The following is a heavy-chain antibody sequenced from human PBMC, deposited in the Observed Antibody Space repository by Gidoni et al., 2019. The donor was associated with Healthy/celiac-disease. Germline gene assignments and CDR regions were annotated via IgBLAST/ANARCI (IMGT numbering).Heavy chain of an antibody. D-gene: IGHD5-12*01. CDR1: GGSISSSSYY. J-gene: IGHJ2*01. V-gene: IGHV4-39*01. CDR3: ATGGYSGYDWGWYFDL. CDR2: IYYSGGT. Sequence: QLQLQESGPGLVKPSETLSLTCPVSGGSISSSSYYWGWTRQPPGKGLEWIGSIYYSGGTYYTPSLKSRVTISVDTSKNQFSLKLSSVTAADTAVYYCATGGYSGYDWGWYFDLLGRGTLVTVSS.